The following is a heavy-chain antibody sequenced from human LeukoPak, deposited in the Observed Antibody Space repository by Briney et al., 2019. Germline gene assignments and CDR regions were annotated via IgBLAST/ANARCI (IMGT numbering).Heavy chain of an antibody. CDR3: ARDLSNTMVRAPFY. D-gene: IGHD3-10*01. J-gene: IGHJ4*02. Sequence: ASVKVSCKASANTLGYYMHWVRQAPGQGLEWMGWINPNSGGTNYAQKFQGRVTMTRDTSISTAFMELSRLRSDDTAVYYCARDLSNTMVRAPFYWGPGTPVTVSS. CDR2: INPNSGGT. V-gene: IGHV1-2*02. CDR1: ANTLGYY.